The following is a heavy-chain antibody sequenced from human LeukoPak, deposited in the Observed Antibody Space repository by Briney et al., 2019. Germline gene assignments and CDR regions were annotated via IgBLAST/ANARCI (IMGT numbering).Heavy chain of an antibody. V-gene: IGHV3-23*01. CDR2: ISGSGGST. Sequence: GVSLRLSCAASGFTFSDYYMSWIRQAPGKGLEWVSAISGSGGSTYYADSVKGRFTISRDNSKNTLYLQMNSLRAEDTAVYYCAKLVYYDSSGYYYFDYWGQGTLVTVSS. CDR1: GFTFSDYY. J-gene: IGHJ4*02. CDR3: AKLVYYDSSGYYYFDY. D-gene: IGHD3-22*01.